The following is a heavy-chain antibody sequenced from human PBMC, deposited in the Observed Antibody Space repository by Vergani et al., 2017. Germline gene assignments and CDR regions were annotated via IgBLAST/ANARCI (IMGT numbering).Heavy chain of an antibody. D-gene: IGHD3-16*01. CDR3: ARDDPYVDFDI. CDR1: GGSFNSGSYY. Sequence: QVQLQESGPGLVKPSQTLSLICTVSGGSFNSGSYYWSWLRQPAGKRLERIGRIHTNGVIHYNPSLNSRATISVDTSRNQISLKLTSVTATDTAIYFCARDDPYVDFDIWGQGTMITVSS. J-gene: IGHJ3*02. CDR2: IHTNGVI. V-gene: IGHV4-61*02.